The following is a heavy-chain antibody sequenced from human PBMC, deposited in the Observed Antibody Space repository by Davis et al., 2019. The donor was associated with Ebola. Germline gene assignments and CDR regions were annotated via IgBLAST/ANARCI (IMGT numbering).Heavy chain of an antibody. V-gene: IGHV4-59*08. Sequence: MPSETLSLTCAVYGGSFSGYYWSWIRQPPGKGLEWIGYIYYSGSTNYNPSLKSRVTISVDTSKNQFSLKLSSVTAADTAVYYCARASYHNWFDPWGQGTLVTVSS. CDR2: IYYSGST. CDR1: GGSFSGYY. D-gene: IGHD1-26*01. CDR3: ARASYHNWFDP. J-gene: IGHJ5*02.